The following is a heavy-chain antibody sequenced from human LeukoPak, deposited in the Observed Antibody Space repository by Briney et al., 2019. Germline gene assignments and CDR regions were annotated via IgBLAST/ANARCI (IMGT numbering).Heavy chain of an antibody. J-gene: IGHJ6*03. CDR2: IQQDGSEK. CDR1: GFTFSSYG. CDR3: AKGSRSPLINYYMDV. Sequence: GGSLRLSCAASGFTFSSYGMHWVRQAPGKGLEWVANIQQDGSEKYYVDSVKGRFTISRDNSKNTLYLQMNSLRAEDTAVYYCAKGSRSPLINYYMDVWGKGTTVTISS. V-gene: IGHV3-7*03. D-gene: IGHD3-10*01.